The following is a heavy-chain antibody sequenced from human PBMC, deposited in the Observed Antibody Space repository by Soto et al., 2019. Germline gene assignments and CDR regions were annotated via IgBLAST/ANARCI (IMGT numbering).Heavy chain of an antibody. CDR1: GGSISSGGYY. D-gene: IGHD1-26*01. Sequence: QVQLQESGPGLVKPSQTLSLTCTVSGGSISSGGYYWSWIRQHPGKGLEWIGYIYYSGSTYYNPSITSRVTMSVDTSKNPSSLKLSSVAAADTAVYYCARVRGAGPFDDWGQGTLVTVSS. CDR3: ARVRGAGPFDD. J-gene: IGHJ4*02. V-gene: IGHV4-31*03. CDR2: IYYSGST.